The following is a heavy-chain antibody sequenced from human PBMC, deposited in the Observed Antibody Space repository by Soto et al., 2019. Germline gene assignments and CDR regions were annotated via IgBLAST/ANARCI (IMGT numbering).Heavy chain of an antibody. CDR1: GFTFTNYG. D-gene: IGHD1-26*01. J-gene: IGHJ3*01. Sequence: PGGSLRLSCAASGFTFTNYGIHWVRQAPGKGLEWVTVISYDGSNKYYADSVKGRFTISRDNSKNTLYLQMNSLRPEDTAVYYCAKDLGSGSYLFDAFDVWGQGTMVTVS. CDR3: AKDLGSGSYLFDAFDV. CDR2: ISYDGSNK. V-gene: IGHV3-30*18.